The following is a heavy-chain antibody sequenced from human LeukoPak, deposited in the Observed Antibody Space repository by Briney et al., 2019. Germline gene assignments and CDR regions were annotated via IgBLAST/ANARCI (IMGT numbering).Heavy chain of an antibody. CDR1: GFTFSSYG. Sequence: PGGSLRLSCAASGFTFSSYGMSWVRQAPGKGLEWVSAISGSGGSTYYADSVKGRFTISRDNAKNSLYLQMNSLRAEDTAVYYCARELGCSGGSCYSYYYYYMDVWGKGTTVTVSS. CDR2: ISGSGGST. V-gene: IGHV3-23*01. D-gene: IGHD2-15*01. J-gene: IGHJ6*03. CDR3: ARELGCSGGSCYSYYYYYMDV.